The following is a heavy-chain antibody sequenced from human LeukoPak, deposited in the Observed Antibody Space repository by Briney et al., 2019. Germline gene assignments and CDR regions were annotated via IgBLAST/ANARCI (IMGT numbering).Heavy chain of an antibody. CDR1: GFTFSSYE. D-gene: IGHD1-7*01. J-gene: IGHJ4*02. Sequence: PGGSLRLSCAASGFTFSSYEMNWVRQAPGKGLEWVSYISSSGSTIYYADSVKGRFTISRDNAKNSLYLQMNSLRAEDTAVYYCARNPVNYIRYFDYWGQGTLVTVSS. CDR3: ARNPVNYIRYFDY. CDR2: ISSSGSTI. V-gene: IGHV3-48*03.